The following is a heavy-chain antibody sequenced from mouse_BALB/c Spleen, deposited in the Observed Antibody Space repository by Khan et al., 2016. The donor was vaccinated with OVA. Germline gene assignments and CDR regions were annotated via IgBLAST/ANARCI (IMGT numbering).Heavy chain of an antibody. Sequence: EVQLLETGGGLVKPGGSLKLSCAASGFTFSTYAMSWVRQTPEKRLEWVATISSDGDYTYYPDNVTGRFTISSDNAKNILYLQMSSLRSEDTAMYYCARSAYGNFAYWGQGTLVTVSA. CDR3: ARSAYGNFAY. V-gene: IGHV5-9-3*01. CDR1: GFTFSTYA. D-gene: IGHD2-1*01. CDR2: ISSDGDYT. J-gene: IGHJ3*01.